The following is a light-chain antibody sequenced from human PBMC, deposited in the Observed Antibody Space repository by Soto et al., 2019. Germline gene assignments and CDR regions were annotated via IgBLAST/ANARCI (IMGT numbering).Light chain of an antibody. CDR2: DAS. CDR3: QQCRNWPLN. Sequence: EIVMTQSPATLSVSPGEGATLSCKARQNVYNNLAWYQQRPGQPPRLLIYDASTRATGISARFSGSGYGTEFTLTISSLQSEDFAVYFCQQCRNWPLNFGGGTKVEIK. J-gene: IGKJ4*01. CDR1: QNVYNN. V-gene: IGKV3-15*01.